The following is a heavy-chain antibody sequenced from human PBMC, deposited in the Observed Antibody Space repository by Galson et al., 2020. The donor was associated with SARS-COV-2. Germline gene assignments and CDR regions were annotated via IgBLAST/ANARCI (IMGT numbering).Heavy chain of an antibody. CDR2: MNPKSGNT. CDR3: ARVWERGFSYGNWFDP. CDR1: GYTFTNYD. D-gene: IGHD5-18*01. Sequence: ASVKVSCKASGYTFTNYDINWVRQATGEGLEWMGWMNPKSGNTGYVQKFQGRVTMTRYTSTSTAYMELSSLRSEDTGVYYCARVWERGFSYGNWFDPWGQGTLVTVSS. J-gene: IGHJ5*02. V-gene: IGHV1-8*01.